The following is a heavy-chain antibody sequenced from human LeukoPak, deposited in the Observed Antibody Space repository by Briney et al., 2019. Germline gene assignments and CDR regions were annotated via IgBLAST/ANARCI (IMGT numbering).Heavy chain of an antibody. J-gene: IGHJ3*02. D-gene: IGHD5-18*01. Sequence: SVKVSCKASGGTFSSYAISWVRQAPGQGLEWMGGIIPIFGTANYAQKFQGRVTITADESTSTAYMELSRLRSEDTAVYYCARARSGYSYGWDAFDIWGQGTLVTVSS. CDR2: IIPIFGTA. CDR3: ARARSGYSYGWDAFDI. CDR1: GGTFSSYA. V-gene: IGHV1-69*01.